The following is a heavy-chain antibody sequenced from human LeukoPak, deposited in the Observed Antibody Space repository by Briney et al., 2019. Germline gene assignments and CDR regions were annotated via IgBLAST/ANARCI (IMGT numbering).Heavy chain of an antibody. CDR1: GGSISSYY. Sequence: SETLSLTCTVSGGSISSYYWSWIRQPAGKRLEWIGRIYTSGSTNYNPSLKSRVTMSVDTSKNQFSLKLSSVTAADTAVYYCARAGALTLYYYYMGVWGKGTTVTVSS. CDR3: ARAGALTLYYYYMGV. J-gene: IGHJ6*03. D-gene: IGHD2-21*02. V-gene: IGHV4-4*07. CDR2: IYTSGST.